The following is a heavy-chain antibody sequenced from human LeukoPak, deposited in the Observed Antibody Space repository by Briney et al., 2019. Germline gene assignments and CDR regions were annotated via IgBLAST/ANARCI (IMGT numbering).Heavy chain of an antibody. D-gene: IGHD3-3*01. V-gene: IGHV1-69*05. J-gene: IGHJ6*03. Sequence: GASVRVSCKASGGTFSSYAISWVRQAPGQGLEWMGGIIPIFGTANYAQKFQGRVTMTRDTSISTAYMELSRLRSDDTAVYYCARTYYDFWKGYYYYMDVWGKGTTVTVSS. CDR3: ARTYYDFWKGYYYYMDV. CDR2: IIPIFGTA. CDR1: GGTFSSYA.